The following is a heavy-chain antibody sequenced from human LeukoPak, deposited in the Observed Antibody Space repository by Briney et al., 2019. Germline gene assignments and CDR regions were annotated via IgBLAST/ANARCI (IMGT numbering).Heavy chain of an antibody. J-gene: IGHJ3*02. V-gene: IGHV4-59*12. CDR1: GGSISSYY. Sequence: PSETLSLTCTVSGGSISSYYWSWIRQPPGKGLEWIGYIYYSGSTNYNPSLKSRFTISVDTSKNQFSLQLNSVTPEDTAVYYGARSRASTGHGVDIWGQGKMVTVSS. D-gene: IGHD1-1*01. CDR3: ARSRASTGHGVDI. CDR2: IYYSGST.